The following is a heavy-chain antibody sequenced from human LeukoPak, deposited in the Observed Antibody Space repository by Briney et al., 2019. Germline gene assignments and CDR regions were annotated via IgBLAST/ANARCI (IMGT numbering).Heavy chain of an antibody. CDR3: VRHIAMGSPLYD. D-gene: IGHD6-13*01. Sequence: SETLSLTCTVSGASISSSYYWGWIRQSPGKGLEWIASIYFRGGTYYNPSLKSRVTISVDATKNVCSLKLTSVAAAETAVYYCVRHIAMGSPLYDWGQGTPVTVSA. V-gene: IGHV4-39*01. CDR2: IYFRGGT. CDR1: GASISSSYY. J-gene: IGHJ4*02.